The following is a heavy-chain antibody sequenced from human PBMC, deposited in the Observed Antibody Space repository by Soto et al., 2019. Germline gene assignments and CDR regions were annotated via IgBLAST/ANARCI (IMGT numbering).Heavy chain of an antibody. CDR2: ISYDGSNK. D-gene: IGHD3-3*01. J-gene: IGHJ4*02. V-gene: IGHV3-30-3*01. Sequence: QVQLVESGGGVVQPGRSLRLFCAASGFTFSSYAIQWVRQAPGKGLEWVAVISYDGSNKYYADSVKGRFTISRDNSKNTLYLQMNSLRAEDTAVYYCARDKRDLRFLEWSYYFDYWGQGTLVTVSS. CDR3: ARDKRDLRFLEWSYYFDY. CDR1: GFTFSSYA.